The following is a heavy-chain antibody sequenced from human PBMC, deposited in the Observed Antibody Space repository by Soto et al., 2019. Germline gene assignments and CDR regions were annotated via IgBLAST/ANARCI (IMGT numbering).Heavy chain of an antibody. D-gene: IGHD6-6*01. V-gene: IGHV1-46*01. Sequence: QVQLVQSGAEVKKPGASVKVSCKASGYTFTSYYMHWVRQAPGQGLEWMGIINPSGGSTSYARKFQGRVTMTRDTSTSTVYMELSSLRSEDTAVYYCASEYSSSSDYYYYYGMDVWGQGTTVTVSS. CDR2: INPSGGST. J-gene: IGHJ6*02. CDR3: ASEYSSSSDYYYYYGMDV. CDR1: GYTFTSYY.